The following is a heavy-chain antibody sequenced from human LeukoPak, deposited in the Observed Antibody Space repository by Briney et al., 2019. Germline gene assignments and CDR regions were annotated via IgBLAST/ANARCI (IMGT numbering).Heavy chain of an antibody. J-gene: IGHJ4*02. CDR1: GFTVSSNY. Sequence: GGSLRLSCAASGFTVSSNYMSWVRQAPGKGLEWVSVIYSGGSTYYADSVKCRFTISRDNSKNTLYLQINSLRAEDTAVYYCAGGMSIAAPYYWGQGTLVTVSS. CDR3: AGGMSIAAPYY. V-gene: IGHV3-66*02. CDR2: IYSGGST. D-gene: IGHD6-6*01.